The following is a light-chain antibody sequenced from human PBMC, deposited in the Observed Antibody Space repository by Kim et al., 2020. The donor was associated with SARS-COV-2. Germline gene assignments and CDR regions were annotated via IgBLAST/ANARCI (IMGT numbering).Light chain of an antibody. CDR3: ATWDDSLSGPV. Sequence: GQRVTISCSGDSSNVGTNYVHWYQQLPGTAPKLLIYKDRQRPSGVPDRFSGSKSGTSASLAISGLQSEDEADYYCATWDDSLSGPVFGGGTKVTVL. J-gene: IGLJ3*02. V-gene: IGLV1-47*01. CDR1: SSNVGTNY. CDR2: KDR.